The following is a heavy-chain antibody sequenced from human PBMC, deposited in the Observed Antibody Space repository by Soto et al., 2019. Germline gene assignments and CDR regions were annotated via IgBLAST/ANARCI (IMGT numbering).Heavy chain of an antibody. CDR3: AARPVLRFLEWLLWGPYGMDV. CDR1: GFTFTSAA. CDR2: IVVGSGNT. D-gene: IGHD3-3*01. V-gene: IGHV1-58*01. Sequence: SVKVSFKASGFTFTSAAVQWVRQARGQRLEWIGWIVVGSGNTNYAQKFQERVTITRDMSTSTAYMELSSLRSEDTAVYYCAARPVLRFLEWLLWGPYGMDVWGQGTTVTVSS. J-gene: IGHJ6*02.